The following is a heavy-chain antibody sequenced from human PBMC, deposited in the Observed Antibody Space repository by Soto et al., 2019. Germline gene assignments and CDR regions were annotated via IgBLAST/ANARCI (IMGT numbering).Heavy chain of an antibody. CDR1: GLTIENSV. CDR2: ITGAGDGT. D-gene: IGHD5-18*01. J-gene: IGHJ3*01. V-gene: IGHV3-74*01. Sequence: EVQLVESGGGLVQPGGSRRLSCWASGLTIENSVMPWFRQPQGKGLMSVSRITGAGDGTLYADSVQGRFTISRDNAKNTVYLHMTGLRVEETAVYYCARAQKWRQLSLNVFDLWGQGTTVTVSS. CDR3: ARAQKWRQLSLNVFDL.